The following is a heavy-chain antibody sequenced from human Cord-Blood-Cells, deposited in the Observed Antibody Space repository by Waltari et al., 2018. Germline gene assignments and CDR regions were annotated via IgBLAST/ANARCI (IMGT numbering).Heavy chain of an antibody. J-gene: IGHJ3*02. V-gene: IGHV1-2*02. Sequence: QVQLVQSGAEVKKPGASVKVSCKASGYTFTGYYMHWVRQAPGQGLEWMGWINPNSGGTNYAQKFQGRVTMTRDTSISKAYMELSRLRSDDTAVYYCARDRGDSGSYYDAFDIWGQGTMVTVSS. CDR3: ARDRGDSGSYYDAFDI. CDR2: INPNSGGT. D-gene: IGHD1-26*01. CDR1: GYTFTGYY.